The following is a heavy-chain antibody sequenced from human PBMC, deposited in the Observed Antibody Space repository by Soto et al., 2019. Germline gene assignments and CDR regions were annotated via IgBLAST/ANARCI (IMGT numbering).Heavy chain of an antibody. CDR1: GFTFSSYS. J-gene: IGHJ4*02. CDR3: AKVGDMVRGVIRGGHYFDY. CDR2: ISSSSSYI. D-gene: IGHD3-10*01. Sequence: GGSLRLSCAASGFTFSSYSMNWVRQAPGKGLEWVSSISSSSSYIYYADSVKGRFTISRDNAKNSLYLQMNSLRAEDTAVYYCAKVGDMVRGVIRGGHYFDYWGQGTLVTVSS. V-gene: IGHV3-21*01.